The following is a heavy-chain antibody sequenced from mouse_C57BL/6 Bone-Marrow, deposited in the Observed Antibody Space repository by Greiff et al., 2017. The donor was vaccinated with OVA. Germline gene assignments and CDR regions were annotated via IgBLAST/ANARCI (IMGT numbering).Heavy chain of an antibody. CDR3: TGEGTDWYFDV. V-gene: IGHV6-3*01. CDR1: GFTFSNYW. D-gene: IGHD3-3*01. J-gene: IGHJ1*03. CDR2: IRLKSDNYAT. Sequence: EVKLMESGGGLVQPGGSMKLSCVASGFTFSNYWMNWVRQSPEKGLEWVAQIRLKSDNYATHYAESVKGRFTISRDDSKSSVYLQMNNLRAEDTGIYYCTGEGTDWYFDVWGTGTTVTVSS.